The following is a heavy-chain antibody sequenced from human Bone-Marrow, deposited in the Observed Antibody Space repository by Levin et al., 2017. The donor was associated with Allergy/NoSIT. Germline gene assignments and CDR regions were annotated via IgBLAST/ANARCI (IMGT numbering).Heavy chain of an antibody. Sequence: ASVKVSCKASGGTFSSYAISWVRQAPGQGLEWMGGIIPIFGTANYAQKFQGRVTITADESTSTAYMELSSLRSEDTAVYYCARKLVRGSTSCQENWFDPWGQGTLVTVSS. V-gene: IGHV1-69*13. CDR2: IIPIFGTA. D-gene: IGHD2-2*01. CDR3: ARKLVRGSTSCQENWFDP. J-gene: IGHJ5*02. CDR1: GGTFSSYA.